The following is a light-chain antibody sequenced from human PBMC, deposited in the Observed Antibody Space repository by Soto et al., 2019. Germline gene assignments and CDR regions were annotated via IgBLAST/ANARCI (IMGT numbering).Light chain of an antibody. CDR3: QSYDSSLSGHVV. CDR1: SSNIGAGYD. V-gene: IGLV1-40*01. CDR2: GNS. J-gene: IGLJ2*01. Sequence: QSVLTQPPSVSGAPGQRVTISCTGSSSNIGAGYDVPWYQQLPGTAPKLLIYGNSNRPSGVPDRFSGSKSGTSASRAITGLQSEDEADYYCQSYDSSLSGHVVFGGGTKVTVL.